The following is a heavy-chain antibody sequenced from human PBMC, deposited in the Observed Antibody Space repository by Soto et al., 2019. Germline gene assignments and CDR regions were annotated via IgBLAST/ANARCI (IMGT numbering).Heavy chain of an antibody. J-gene: IGHJ4*02. D-gene: IGHD6-19*01. CDR1: GFTFNTHG. Sequence: QVQLVESGGGVVQPGRSLRLSCAASGFTFNTHGMHWVRQAPGKGLEWVAVIWYDESKKYYEDSVTGRFTISRDNSRSALYLQMVSLRAEDTGVYYCARSSGLGIDFWGQGTLVTVSS. CDR3: ARSSGLGIDF. CDR2: IWYDESKK. V-gene: IGHV3-33*01.